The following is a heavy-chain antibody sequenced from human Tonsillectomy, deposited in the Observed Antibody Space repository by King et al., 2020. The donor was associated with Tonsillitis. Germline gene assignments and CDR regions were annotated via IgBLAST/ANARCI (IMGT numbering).Heavy chain of an antibody. D-gene: IGHD3-16*01. CDR3: ARAGGNWYLDL. V-gene: IGHV3-13*01. CDR1: GFTFSTYD. Sequence: GGGGGQPGGARRLSWAASGFTFSTYDLHWVRQPTGKGLEWVSAIGTADDTSYPGSVKGRFTISRENAKNSLYLQLNSLRAGDTAVYYCARAGGNWYLDLWGRGTLVTVSS. J-gene: IGHJ2*01. CDR2: IGTADDT.